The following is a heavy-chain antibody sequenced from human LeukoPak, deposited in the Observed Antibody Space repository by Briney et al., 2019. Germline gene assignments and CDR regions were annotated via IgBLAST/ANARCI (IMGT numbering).Heavy chain of an antibody. CDR3: ARDGVQTTPFDF. CDR2: INGDGSYT. V-gene: IGHV3-74*01. CDR1: GFTFSGYW. D-gene: IGHD4/OR15-4a*01. J-gene: IGHJ4*02. Sequence: GGSLRLSCATSGFTFSGYWMHLVRQAPGKGLVWLSLINGDGSYTIYADSVKGRFTISRDNAKNTLYLQMDSLRAEDTAVYYCARDGVQTTPFDFWGQGTLVTVSS.